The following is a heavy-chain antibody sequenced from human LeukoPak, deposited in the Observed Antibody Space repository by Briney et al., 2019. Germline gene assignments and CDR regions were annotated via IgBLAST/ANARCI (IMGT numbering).Heavy chain of an antibody. D-gene: IGHD3-10*01. CDR2: INRSGSI. V-gene: IGHV4-34*01. CDR1: GGSSNAYY. J-gene: IGHJ4*02. Sequence: KPSETLSLTCAVYGGSSNAYYWSWIRQAPGKGLEWIGEINRSGSINHNPSLRSRVTISLDPSKNQVSLKLRSMSAADTAVYYCARGLEGGHYGPLAYWGKGTTVTVSS. CDR3: ARGLEGGHYGPLAY.